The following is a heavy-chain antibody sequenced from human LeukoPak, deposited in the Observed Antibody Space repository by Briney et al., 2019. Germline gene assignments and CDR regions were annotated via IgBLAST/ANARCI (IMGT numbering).Heavy chain of an antibody. V-gene: IGHV3-53*01. CDR2: MYGGGDV. CDR3: ARGETKTTFSLFDY. J-gene: IGHJ4*02. CDR1: GFSVSSNP. D-gene: IGHD2/OR15-2a*01. Sequence: GGSLRLSCAASGFSVSSNPMSWVRQTPDKGLEWVSVMYGGGDVYYGDSVKGRFTISRDNSKNILYLHMNDLRADDTAVYYCARGETKTTFSLFDYWGQGTRVFVSS.